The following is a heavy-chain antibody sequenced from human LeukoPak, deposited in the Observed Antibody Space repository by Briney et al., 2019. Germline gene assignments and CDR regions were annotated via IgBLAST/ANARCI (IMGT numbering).Heavy chain of an antibody. CDR2: IWYDGSNK. V-gene: IGHV3-33*06. J-gene: IGHJ4*02. D-gene: IGHD3-10*01. CDR1: GFTFSSYG. Sequence: GGSLRLSCAASGFTFSSYGMHWVRQAPGKGLEWVAVIWYDGSNKYYADSVKGRFTIPRDNSKNTLYLQMNSLRAEDTAVYYCAKGMVRGVIPDYWGQGTLVTVSS. CDR3: AKGMVRGVIPDY.